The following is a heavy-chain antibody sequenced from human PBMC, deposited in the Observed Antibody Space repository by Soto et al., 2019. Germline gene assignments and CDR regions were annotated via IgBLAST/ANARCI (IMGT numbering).Heavy chain of an antibody. V-gene: IGHV4-59*01. CDR3: ATTYGGYYDY. CDR2: IYYSGST. Sequence: QVQLQESGPGLVKPSETLSLTCTVSGGSISSYYWSWIRQPPGKGLEWIGYIYYSGSTNYNPSLKRRVTISVDTSKTQFSLKLRSVTAADTAVYYCATTYGGYYDYWGQGTLVTVSS. J-gene: IGHJ4*02. CDR1: GGSISSYY. D-gene: IGHD2-8*01.